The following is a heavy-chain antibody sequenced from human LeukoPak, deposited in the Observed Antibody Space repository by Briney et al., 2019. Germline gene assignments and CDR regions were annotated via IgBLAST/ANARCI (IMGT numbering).Heavy chain of an antibody. D-gene: IGHD3-10*01. CDR2: INHSRST. Sequence: KPSETLSLTCAVYGGSFSGYYWSWIRQPPGKGLEWIGEINHSRSTNYNPSLKSRVTISVDTSKNQFSLKLSSVTAADTAVYYCARGYGSGSYHYYYYYGMDVWGKGTTVTVSS. J-gene: IGHJ6*04. CDR1: GGSFSGYY. V-gene: IGHV4-34*01. CDR3: ARGYGSGSYHYYYYYGMDV.